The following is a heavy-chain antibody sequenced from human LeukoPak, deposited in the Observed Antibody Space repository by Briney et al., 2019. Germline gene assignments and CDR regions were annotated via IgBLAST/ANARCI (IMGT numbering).Heavy chain of an antibody. J-gene: IGHJ5*02. V-gene: IGHV3-73*01. CDR1: GFTFSGSA. D-gene: IGHD3-3*01. Sequence: GGSLRLSCAASGFTFSGSAMHWVRQASGKGLEWVGRIRSKANSYATANAASVKGRFTISRDDSKNTAYLQMNSLKTEDTAVYYCTGHFGVAQNWFDPWGQGTLVTVSS. CDR3: TGHFGVAQNWFDP. CDR2: IRSKANSYAT.